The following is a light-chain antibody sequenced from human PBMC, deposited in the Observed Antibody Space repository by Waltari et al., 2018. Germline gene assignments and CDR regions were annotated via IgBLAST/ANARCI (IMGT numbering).Light chain of an antibody. Sequence: DIVMTQSPDSLTVSLGERATINCKSSQSVLYSSNNENQLVWYQQKPGQPPKLLIYLASTRQFGVPERFSCSGSWTDFTLTISSLQAEDVAVYYCQQFFGTPWTFGQGTKVEIK. V-gene: IGKV4-1*01. CDR3: QQFFGTPWT. J-gene: IGKJ1*01. CDR2: LAS. CDR1: QSVLYSSNNENQ.